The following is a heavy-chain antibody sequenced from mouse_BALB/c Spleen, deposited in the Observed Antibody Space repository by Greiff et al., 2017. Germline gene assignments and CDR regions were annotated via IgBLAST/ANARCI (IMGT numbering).Heavy chain of an antibody. CDR3: ARFLTGTGMDY. Sequence: EVNVVESGGGLVQPGGSRKLSCAASGFTFSSFGMHWVRQAPEKGLEWVAYISSGSSTIYYADTVKGRFTISRDNPKNTLFLQMTSLRSEDTAMYYCARFLTGTGMDYWGQGTSVTVSS. CDR1: GFTFSSFG. CDR2: ISSGSSTI. J-gene: IGHJ4*01. V-gene: IGHV5-17*02. D-gene: IGHD4-1*01.